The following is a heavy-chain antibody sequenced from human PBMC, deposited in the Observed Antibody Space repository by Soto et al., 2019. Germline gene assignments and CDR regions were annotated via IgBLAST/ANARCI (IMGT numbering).Heavy chain of an antibody. D-gene: IGHD4-17*01. J-gene: IGHJ4*02. V-gene: IGHV4-59*01. CDR2: IYYSGST. CDR3: ARAYGDYVFDY. CDR1: GGSISRDY. Sequence: STVSGGSISRDYWSWIRQPPGKGLEWIGYIYYSGSTNYNPSLKSRVTISVDTSKNQFSLKLSSVTAADTAVYYCARAYGDYVFDYWGQGTLVTVSS.